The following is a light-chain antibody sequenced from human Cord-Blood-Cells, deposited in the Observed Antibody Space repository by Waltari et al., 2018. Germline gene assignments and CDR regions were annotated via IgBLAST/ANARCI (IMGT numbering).Light chain of an antibody. CDR3: SSYTSSSTLV. CDR2: DVS. CDR1: SSDVGGYNY. V-gene: IGLV2-14*01. J-gene: IGLJ2*01. Sequence: QSALTQPASVSGSPGQSITISCTGTSSDVGGYNYVPWYQQHPGKAPKLMIYDVSKRPSGVSNRFSGSKSGNTASLTISGLQAEDEADYYCSSYTSSSTLVFGGGTKLTVI.